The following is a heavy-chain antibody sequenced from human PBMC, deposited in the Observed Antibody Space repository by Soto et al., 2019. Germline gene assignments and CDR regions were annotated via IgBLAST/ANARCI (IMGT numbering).Heavy chain of an antibody. CDR2: VIPILGAS. V-gene: IGHV1-69*08. J-gene: IGHJ4*02. CDR3: ARSRGSYYSNFDS. D-gene: IGHD3-10*01. CDR1: ADTFTGYT. Sequence: QVQLVQSGAEVKKPGSSVKVPCKASADTFTGYTVTWVRQAPGQGLEWVGRVIPILGASNFAQKFQGRVTISADKSTDTAYMVLTGLTSEDTAVYYCARSRGSYYSNFDSWGQGTLVTVSS.